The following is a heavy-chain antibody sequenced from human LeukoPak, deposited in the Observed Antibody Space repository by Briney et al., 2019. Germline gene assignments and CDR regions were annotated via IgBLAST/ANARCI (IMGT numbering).Heavy chain of an antibody. D-gene: IGHD3-9*01. J-gene: IGHJ4*02. V-gene: IGHV1-18*01. Sequence: GASVKVSCKASGYTFTSYGISWARQAPGQGLEWMGWISAYNGNTNYAQKLQGRVTMTTDTSTSTAYMELRSLRSDDTAVYYCARQLRYFDWLLPEVYYFDYWGQGTLVTVSS. CDR1: GYTFTSYG. CDR3: ARQLRYFDWLLPEVYYFDY. CDR2: ISAYNGNT.